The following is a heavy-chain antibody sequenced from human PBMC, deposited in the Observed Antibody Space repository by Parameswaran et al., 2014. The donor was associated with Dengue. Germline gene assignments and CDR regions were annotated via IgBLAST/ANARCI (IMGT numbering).Heavy chain of an antibody. CDR2: ISYDGSNK. CDR3: AKGGLYSSGGYFDY. D-gene: IGHD6-19*01. Sequence: WIRQPPGKGLEWVAVISYDGSNKYYADSVKGRFTISRDNSKNTLYLQMNSLRAEDTAVYYCAKGGLYSSGGYFDYWGQGTLVTVSS. V-gene: IGHV3-30*18. J-gene: IGHJ4*02.